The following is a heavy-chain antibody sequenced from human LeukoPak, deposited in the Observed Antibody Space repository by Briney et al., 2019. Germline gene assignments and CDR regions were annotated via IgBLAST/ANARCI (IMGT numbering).Heavy chain of an antibody. CDR3: ASSLAVAVTGGWFDP. D-gene: IGHD6-13*01. J-gene: IGHJ5*02. CDR1: GFTFSSYS. Sequence: GGSLRLSCAASGFTFSSYSMNWVRQAPGKGLEWVSSISSSSTYIYYADSVKGRFTISRDNAKNSLFLQMNSLRAEDTAVYYCASSLAVAVTGGWFDPWGQGNLVTVSS. V-gene: IGHV3-21*01. CDR2: ISSSSTYI.